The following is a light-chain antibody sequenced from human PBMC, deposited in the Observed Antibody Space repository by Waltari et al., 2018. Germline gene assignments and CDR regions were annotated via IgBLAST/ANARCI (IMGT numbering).Light chain of an antibody. Sequence: LVLTQSPSATAPMRASFKLTCTLIRWYSSNDLTFPEQKPGKGPRYLMKVNSDGSHRKGDDIPDRFSASNAGTEYYVTISSLQSEDEADYYCQTGGHGTWVFGGVTKLTVL. J-gene: IGLJ3*02. CDR3: QTGGHGTWV. CDR1: RWYSSND. V-gene: IGLV4-69*01. CDR2: VNSDGSH.